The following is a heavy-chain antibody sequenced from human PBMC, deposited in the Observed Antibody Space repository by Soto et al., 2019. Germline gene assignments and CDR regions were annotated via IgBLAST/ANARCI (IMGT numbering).Heavy chain of an antibody. CDR2: VYHSGNP. V-gene: IGHV4-30-2*01. J-gene: IGHJ4*02. Sequence: QLQLQESGSGLVKPSQTLSLTCAVSGGSISSGGYSWSWIRQPPGKGLEWIGYVYHSGNPYYNPSLKGRVTISPDRSKNQFSLELGSVTAADTAVYYCASLALVTRIFDYWGQGTLVTVSS. CDR1: GGSISSGGYS. D-gene: IGHD2-21*02. CDR3: ASLALVTRIFDY.